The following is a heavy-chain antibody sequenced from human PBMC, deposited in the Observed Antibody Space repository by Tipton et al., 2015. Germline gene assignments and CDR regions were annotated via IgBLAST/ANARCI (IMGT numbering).Heavy chain of an antibody. CDR2: IHYSGST. CDR3: ARVGSSSSWYPFDY. D-gene: IGHD6-13*01. Sequence: TLSLTCTVSGGSVSSYSWSWIRQPPGKGLEWIGYIHYSGSTNYNPSLKSRVTISVDTSKNQFSLKLSSVTAADTAVYYCARVGSSSSWYPFDYWGQGTLVTVSS. CDR1: GGSVSSYS. V-gene: IGHV4-59*02. J-gene: IGHJ4*02.